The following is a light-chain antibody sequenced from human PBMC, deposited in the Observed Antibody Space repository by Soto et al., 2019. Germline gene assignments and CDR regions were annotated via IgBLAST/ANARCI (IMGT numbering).Light chain of an antibody. CDR1: QGISSY. J-gene: IGKJ1*01. V-gene: IGKV1-8*01. CDR3: QQDDSYPRK. CDR2: AAS. Sequence: AIRMTQSPSSFSASTGDRVTITCRSSQGISSYLAWYQPKPVKAPKLMIYAASTLQSGVTSRFSGSGSVTDFTLTISCMEADDVATYSCQQDDSYPRKFGQGTKVELK.